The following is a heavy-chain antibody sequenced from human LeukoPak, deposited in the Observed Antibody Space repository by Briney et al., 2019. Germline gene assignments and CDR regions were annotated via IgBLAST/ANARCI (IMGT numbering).Heavy chain of an antibody. D-gene: IGHD2-2*01. CDR3: ARALYQLKGYFQH. CDR1: GFTFSSYA. Sequence: PGGPLRLSCAASGFTFSSYAMHWVRQASGKGLEWVAVISYDGSNKYYADSVKGRFTISRDNSKNTLYLQMNSLRAEDTAVYYCARALYQLKGYFQHWGQGTLVTVSS. J-gene: IGHJ1*01. V-gene: IGHV3-30-3*01. CDR2: ISYDGSNK.